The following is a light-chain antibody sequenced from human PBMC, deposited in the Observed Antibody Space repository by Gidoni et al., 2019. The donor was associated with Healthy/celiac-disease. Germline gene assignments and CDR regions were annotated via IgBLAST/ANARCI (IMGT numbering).Light chain of an antibody. CDR3: QQYYSTPRT. Sequence: DIVMTQSPDSLAVSLGARATINCKSSQSVLYSSNNKNYLAWYQQKPGQPPKLLIYWASTRESGVPDRFSGSGSGTDFTLTISSLQAEDVAVYYCQQYYSTPRTFXPXTKVDIK. CDR2: WAS. V-gene: IGKV4-1*01. J-gene: IGKJ3*01. CDR1: QSVLYSSNNKNY.